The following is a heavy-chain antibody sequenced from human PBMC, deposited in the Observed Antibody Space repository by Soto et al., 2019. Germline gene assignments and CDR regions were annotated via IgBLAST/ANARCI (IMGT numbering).Heavy chain of an antibody. CDR3: ARWVGGSMYDNSGKYDS. D-gene: IGHD3-22*01. CDR1: GFTFSASG. J-gene: IGHJ5*01. CDR2: VSNDGNRK. Sequence: QVQLVESGGGVVQPGRSLRLTCAASGFTFSASGMHWVRQAPGKGLEWVALVSNDGNRKYYADSVKGRFTISRDNSESTLYLQMTSLRSEDTAVYYCARWVGGSMYDNSGKYDSWGQGTLVTVSS. V-gene: IGHV3-30*03.